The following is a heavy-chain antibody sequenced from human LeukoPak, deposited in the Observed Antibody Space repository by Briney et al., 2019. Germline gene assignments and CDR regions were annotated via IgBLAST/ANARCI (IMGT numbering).Heavy chain of an antibody. CDR1: GFTFSSYE. Sequence: AGGSLRLSCAASGFTFSSYEMNWVRQAPGKGLEWVSYISSSGSTIYYADSVKGRFTISRDNSKNTLYLQMNSLRAEDTAVYYCAKTLTGVAGPYYFDYWGQGTLVTVSS. CDR2: ISSSGSTI. CDR3: AKTLTGVAGPYYFDY. D-gene: IGHD6-19*01. V-gene: IGHV3-48*03. J-gene: IGHJ4*02.